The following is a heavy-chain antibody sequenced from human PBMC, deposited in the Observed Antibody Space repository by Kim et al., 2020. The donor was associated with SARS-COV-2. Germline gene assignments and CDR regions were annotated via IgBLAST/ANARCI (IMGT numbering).Heavy chain of an antibody. V-gene: IGHV4-34*01. D-gene: IGHD3-10*01. J-gene: IGHJ4*02. CDR3: ARGRSLWFGEPPSY. Sequence: PALKSRVTISVDTSKNQFSLKLSSVTAADTAVYYCARGRSLWFGEPPSYWGQGTLVTVSS.